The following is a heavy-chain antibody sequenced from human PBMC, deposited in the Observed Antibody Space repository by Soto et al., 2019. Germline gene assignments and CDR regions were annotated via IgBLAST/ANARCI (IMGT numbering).Heavy chain of an antibody. V-gene: IGHV4-59*08. D-gene: IGHD3-3*02. J-gene: IGHJ6*02. Sequence: PSETLSLTCTVSGGSISSYFWSWIRQPPGRGLEWIGHIHYSGSTNYNPPLKSRVTISVDTSKNQVSLKLSSVTAADTAMCFCARQVSIAWRRYSYATDVWDEATTVTVSS. CDR2: IHYSGST. CDR1: GGSISSYF. CDR3: ARQVSIAWRRYSYATDV.